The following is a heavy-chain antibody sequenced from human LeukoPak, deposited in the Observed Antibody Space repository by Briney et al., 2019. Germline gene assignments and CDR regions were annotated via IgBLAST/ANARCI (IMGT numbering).Heavy chain of an antibody. CDR1: GGTFSSYA. CDR2: IIPIFGTA. J-gene: IGHJ6*02. Sequence: SVTVSCKASGGTFSSYAISWVRQAPGQGLEWMGGIIPIFGTANYAQKFQGRVTITADESTSTAYMELSSLRSEDTAVYYCARGTRSYGSYYYYGMDVWGQGTTVTVSS. V-gene: IGHV1-69*13. CDR3: ARGTRSYGSYYYYGMDV. D-gene: IGHD5-18*01.